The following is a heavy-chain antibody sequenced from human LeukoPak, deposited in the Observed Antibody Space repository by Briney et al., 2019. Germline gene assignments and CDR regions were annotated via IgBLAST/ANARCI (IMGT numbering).Heavy chain of an antibody. D-gene: IGHD4-17*01. J-gene: IGHJ4*02. Sequence: GASVKVSCKASGGTFSSYTIGWVRQAPGQGLEWMGRIIPILGIANYAQKFQGRVTITADKSTSTAYMELSSLRSEDTAVYYCAARYDYGDYVVGPWGQGTLVTVSS. V-gene: IGHV1-69*02. CDR2: IIPILGIA. CDR1: GGTFSSYT. CDR3: AARYDYGDYVVGP.